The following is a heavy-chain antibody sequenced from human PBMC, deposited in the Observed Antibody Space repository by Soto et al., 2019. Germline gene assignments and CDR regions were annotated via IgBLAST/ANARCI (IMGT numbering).Heavy chain of an antibody. J-gene: IGHJ3*02. Sequence: QVQLQESGPGLVKPSETLSLTCTVSGGSVSSGSYYWSWIRQPPGKELEWFGYIYYSGSTNYKPSFKSRVTISVDTSKNHFSLKRSDVTAADTAVYYCASSHVPSGYYCDDAFDIWGQGTMVTVSS. V-gene: IGHV4-61*03. CDR1: GGSVSSGSYY. D-gene: IGHD3-22*01. CDR3: ASSHVPSGYYCDDAFDI. CDR2: IYYSGST.